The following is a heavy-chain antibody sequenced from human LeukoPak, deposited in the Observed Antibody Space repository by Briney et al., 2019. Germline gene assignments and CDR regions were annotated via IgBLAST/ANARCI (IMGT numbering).Heavy chain of an antibody. D-gene: IGHD5-18*01. CDR1: GGSFSGYC. Sequence: SETLSLTCAVYGGSFSGYCWSWIRQPPGKGLEWIGEIDHSGSTNYNPSLKSRVTISVDTSKNQFSLKLSSVIAADTAVYYCASDVDTAMGIDYWGQGTLVTVSS. CDR2: IDHSGST. V-gene: IGHV4-34*01. CDR3: ASDVDTAMGIDY. J-gene: IGHJ4*02.